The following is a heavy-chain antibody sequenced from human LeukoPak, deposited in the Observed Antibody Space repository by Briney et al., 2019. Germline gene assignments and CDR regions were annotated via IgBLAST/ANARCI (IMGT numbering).Heavy chain of an antibody. V-gene: IGHV3-74*01. D-gene: IGHD3-22*01. Sequence: GGSLRLSCAASGLTFSRYWMQWVRQAPGKGLVWVSHISSDGTRTHYADSVKGRFTISRDNANETLCLQMDSLKVEDTATYYCAKSPYYHLFHYYMDVWGKGTTVTVS. J-gene: IGHJ6*03. CDR3: AKSPYYHLFHYYMDV. CDR1: GLTFSRYW. CDR2: ISSDGTRT.